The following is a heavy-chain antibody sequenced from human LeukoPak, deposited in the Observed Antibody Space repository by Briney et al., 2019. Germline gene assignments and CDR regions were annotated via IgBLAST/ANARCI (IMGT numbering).Heavy chain of an antibody. V-gene: IGHV3-30*01. CDR2: ISYDGSNK. Sequence: GGSLRLSCAASGFTFSSYAMHWVRQAPGKGLEWVAVISYDGSNKYYADSVKGRFTISRDNSKNTLYLQMNSLRAEGTAVYYCARRIAVAGTDYWGQGTLVTVSS. J-gene: IGHJ4*02. CDR1: GFTFSSYA. CDR3: ARRIAVAGTDY. D-gene: IGHD6-19*01.